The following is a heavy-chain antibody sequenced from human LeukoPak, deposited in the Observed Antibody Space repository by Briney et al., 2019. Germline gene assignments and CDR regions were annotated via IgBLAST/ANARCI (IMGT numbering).Heavy chain of an antibody. CDR1: GGSFSGYY. J-gene: IGHJ6*02. CDR3: ARGVTHCSSTSCYTASGYYYYYGMDV. D-gene: IGHD2-2*02. CDR2: INHSGST. Sequence: SETLSLTCAVYGGSFSGYYWSWIRQPPGKGLEWIGEINHSGSTNYNPSLKSRVTISVDTSKNQFSLKLSSVTAADTAVYYCARGVTHCSSTSCYTASGYYYYYGMDVWGQGTTVTVSS. V-gene: IGHV4-34*01.